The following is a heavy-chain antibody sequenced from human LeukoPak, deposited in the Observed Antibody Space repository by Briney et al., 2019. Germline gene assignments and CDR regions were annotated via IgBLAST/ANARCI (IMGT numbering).Heavy chain of an antibody. J-gene: IGHJ4*02. CDR3: VTIGWRGVVFRF. D-gene: IGHD3-3*01. CDR1: GYTLTELS. CDR2: FDPEDGET. Sequence: ASVKVSCXVSGYTLTELSMHWVRQAPGKGLEWMGGFDPEDGETIYAQKFQGRVTMTEDTSTDIAYMELSSLRSEDTAVYYCVTIGWRGVVFRFWGQGTLVTVSS. V-gene: IGHV1-24*01.